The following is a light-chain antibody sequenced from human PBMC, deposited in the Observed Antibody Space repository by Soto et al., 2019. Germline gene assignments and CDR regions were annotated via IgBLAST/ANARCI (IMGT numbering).Light chain of an antibody. CDR1: QSISNW. CDR2: DAS. CDR3: QQYNTYFYT. V-gene: IGKV1-5*01. Sequence: DIQMTQSPSTLSASVGDSVTISCRASQSISNWLAWYQQKPGKAPKLLIYDASTLEDGAPSRFSGSGSGTEFSLTISSLRPDDFVTYYCQQYNTYFYTFGQGTRLEIK. J-gene: IGKJ2*01.